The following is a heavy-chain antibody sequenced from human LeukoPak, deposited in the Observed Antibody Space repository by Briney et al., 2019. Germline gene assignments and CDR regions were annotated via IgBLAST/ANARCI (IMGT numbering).Heavy chain of an antibody. CDR2: IKSKTDGGTT. Sequence: GGSLRLSCAASGFTFSNAWMTWVRQAPGKGLEWVGRIKSKTDGGTTDYAAPVKGRFTISRDDSKNTLYLQMNSLKTEDTAVYYCTRVYYDSSGYYPWAYWGQGTLVTVSS. CDR1: GFTFSNAW. V-gene: IGHV3-15*01. D-gene: IGHD3-22*01. CDR3: TRVYYDSSGYYPWAY. J-gene: IGHJ4*02.